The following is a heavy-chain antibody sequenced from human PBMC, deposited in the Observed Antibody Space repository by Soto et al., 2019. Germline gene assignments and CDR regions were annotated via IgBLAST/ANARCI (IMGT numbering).Heavy chain of an antibody. CDR3: ARYDSYSGSYYYYGMDV. Sequence: GGSLRLSCAASGFTFSSYAMHWVRQAPGKGLEWVVVISYDGSNKYYADSVKGRFTISRDNSKNTLYLQMNSLRAEDTAVYYCARYDSYSGSYYYYGMDVWGQGTTVTVSS. D-gene: IGHD1-26*01. CDR2: ISYDGSNK. J-gene: IGHJ6*02. CDR1: GFTFSSYA. V-gene: IGHV3-30-3*01.